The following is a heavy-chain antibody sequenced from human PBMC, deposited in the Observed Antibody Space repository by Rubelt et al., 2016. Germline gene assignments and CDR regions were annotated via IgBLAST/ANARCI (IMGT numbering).Heavy chain of an antibody. CDR2: IYYSGST. CDR1: GGSISSYY. V-gene: IGHV4-59*08. CDR3: AGHGAGSSPVKI. D-gene: IGHD3-10*01. J-gene: IGHJ3*02. Sequence: QVQLQESGPGLVKPSETLSLTCTVSGGSISSYYWTWIRQPPGKGLEWIGYIYYSGSTNYSPSLTSRVTISVDTSRNQFSLKLSSGTGADTAVYYFAGHGAGSSPVKIWGQGTMVTVSS.